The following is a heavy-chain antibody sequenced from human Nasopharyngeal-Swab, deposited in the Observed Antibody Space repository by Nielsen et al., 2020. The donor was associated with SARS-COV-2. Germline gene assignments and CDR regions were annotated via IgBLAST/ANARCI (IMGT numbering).Heavy chain of an antibody. D-gene: IGHD5-24*01. Sequence: GESLKISCAASGFSFSEYYMSWIRQAPGKGLEWISDISSSGSITHYADSMKGRFTISRDNAKKSLYLQVNSLRAEDTAVYYCARGVETTHHWGQGSLVTVSS. CDR1: GFSFSEYY. CDR2: ISSSGSIT. CDR3: ARGVETTHH. V-gene: IGHV3-11*04. J-gene: IGHJ1*01.